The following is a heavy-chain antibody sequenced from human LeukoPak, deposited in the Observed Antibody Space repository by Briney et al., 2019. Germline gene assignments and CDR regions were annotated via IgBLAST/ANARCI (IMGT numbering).Heavy chain of an antibody. D-gene: IGHD2-2*01. CDR1: GYSISSGYY. J-gene: IGHJ4*02. V-gene: IGHV4-38-2*02. Sequence: PSETLSLTCAVSGYSISSGYYWGWIRQPPGKGLEWIGSIYHSGSTNYNPSLKSRVTISVDTSKNQFSLKLSSVTAADTAVYYCARESGYCSSTSCYNYFDYWGQGTLVTVSS. CDR2: IYHSGST. CDR3: ARESGYCSSTSCYNYFDY.